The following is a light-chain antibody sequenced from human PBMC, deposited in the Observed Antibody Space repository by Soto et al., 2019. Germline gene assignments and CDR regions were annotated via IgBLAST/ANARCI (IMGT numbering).Light chain of an antibody. CDR2: QNN. V-gene: IGLV1-51*02. CDR3: GSWDSSLSGSV. Sequence: QAVLTQPPSVSAAPGQKVTISCSGSSSNIENNYVSWYQQLPGAAPKLLIYQNNQRPSEIPDRFSGSRSGTSATLGITGLQTGDEADYYCGSWDSSLSGSVFGTGTKVTVL. J-gene: IGLJ1*01. CDR1: SSNIENNY.